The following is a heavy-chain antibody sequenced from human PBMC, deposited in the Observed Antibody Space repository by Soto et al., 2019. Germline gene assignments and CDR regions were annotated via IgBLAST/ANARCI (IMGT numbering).Heavy chain of an antibody. CDR3: ARAIVVTIGGMDV. V-gene: IGHV4-30-4*01. Sequence: SETLSLTCTVSVGSISSADYYWSWFRQPPGKGLEWIGYIYYSGSTFFNPSLKSRVTISKDTSRNQFSLRLKSVTAADTAVYYCARAIVVTIGGMDVWGKGPTVTVSS. D-gene: IGHD5-12*01. CDR1: VGSISSADYY. J-gene: IGHJ6*04. CDR2: IYYSGST.